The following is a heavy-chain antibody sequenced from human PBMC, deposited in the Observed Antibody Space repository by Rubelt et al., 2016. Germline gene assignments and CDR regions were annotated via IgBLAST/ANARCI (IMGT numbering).Heavy chain of an antibody. CDR1: GFTFSSYW. V-gene: IGHV3-74*01. CDR2: LNGDGSST. CDR3: ARGGGASDF. Sequence: EVQLVESGGGLVQPGGSLRLSCAASGFTFSSYWMHWVRQAPGKGPVWVSRLNGDGSSTRYADSVKGRFTISRDKAKNSLYLQMNSLRVEETAVYYCARGGGASDFWGQGTLVTVSS. J-gene: IGHJ4*02. D-gene: IGHD1-26*01.